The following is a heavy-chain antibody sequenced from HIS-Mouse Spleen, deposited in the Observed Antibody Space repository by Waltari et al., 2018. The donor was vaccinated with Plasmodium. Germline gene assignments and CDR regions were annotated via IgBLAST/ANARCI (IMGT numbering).Heavy chain of an antibody. J-gene: IGHJ4*02. CDR2: ISYDGSNK. CDR3: AKDRRSSSWYVDY. D-gene: IGHD6-13*01. CDR1: GFTFSSYG. V-gene: IGHV3-30*18. Sequence: QVQLVESGGGVVQPGRSLRLSSAASGFTFSSYGMLWVRQAPGKGLEWVAVISYDGSNKYYADSVKGRFTISRDNSKNTLYLQMNSLRAEDTAVYYCAKDRRSSSWYVDYWGQGTLVTVSS.